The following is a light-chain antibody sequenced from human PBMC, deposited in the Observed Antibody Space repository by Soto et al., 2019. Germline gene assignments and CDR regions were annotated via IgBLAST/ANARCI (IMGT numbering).Light chain of an antibody. J-gene: IGKJ5*01. V-gene: IGKV1-5*03. CDR3: QQYNSYLIT. CDR2: KAS. CDR1: QSISSW. Sequence: DIQMTQSPSTLSASVGDRVTITCLASQSISSWLAWYQQKPGKAPKLLIYKASSLESGVPSRFSGSGSGTEFTLTISSLQPDDFATYYCQQYNSYLITFGQGTRLEI.